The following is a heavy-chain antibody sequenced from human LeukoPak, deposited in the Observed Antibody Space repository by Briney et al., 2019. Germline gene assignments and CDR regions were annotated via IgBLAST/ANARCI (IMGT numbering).Heavy chain of an antibody. J-gene: IGHJ3*02. CDR2: IIPIFGTA. Sequence: SVKVSCKASGGTLSSYAISWVRQAPGQGLEWMGGIIPIFGTANYAQKFQGRVTITADESTSTAYMELSSLRSEDTAVYYCAREPPNCSSTSCYSVGAFDIWGQGTMVTVSS. V-gene: IGHV1-69*13. D-gene: IGHD2-2*02. CDR1: GGTLSSYA. CDR3: AREPPNCSSTSCYSVGAFDI.